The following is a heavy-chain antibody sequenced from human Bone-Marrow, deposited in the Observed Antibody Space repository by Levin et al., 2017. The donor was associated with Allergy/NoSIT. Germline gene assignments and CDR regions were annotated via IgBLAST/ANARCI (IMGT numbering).Heavy chain of an antibody. CDR2: IYYSGST. J-gene: IGHJ3*02. CDR3: AREVVGYSSSWDGFDAFDI. D-gene: IGHD6-13*01. V-gene: IGHV4-59*01. Sequence: SETLSLTCTVSGGSISSYYWSWIRQPPGKGLEWIGYIYYSGSTNYNPSLKSRVTISVDTSKNQFSLKLSSVTAADTAVYYCAREVVGYSSSWDGFDAFDIWGQGTMVTVSS. CDR1: GGSISSYY.